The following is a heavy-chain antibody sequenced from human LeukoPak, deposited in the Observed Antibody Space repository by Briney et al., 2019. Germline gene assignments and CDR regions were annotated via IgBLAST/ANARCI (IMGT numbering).Heavy chain of an antibody. D-gene: IGHD2-15*01. CDR2: MYYSGST. V-gene: IGHV4-30-4*08. CDR3: ARVRGVCSGRSCYEIDS. J-gene: IGHJ4*02. Sequence: PSETLSLTCTVSGGSISSYSYYWGWIRQPPGKGLEWIGHMYYSGSTYYKPSLRSRVTMSLDTSKNQFSLKLTSVTAADTAVYYCARVRGVCSGRSCYEIDSWGQGALVTVSS. CDR1: GGSISSYSYY.